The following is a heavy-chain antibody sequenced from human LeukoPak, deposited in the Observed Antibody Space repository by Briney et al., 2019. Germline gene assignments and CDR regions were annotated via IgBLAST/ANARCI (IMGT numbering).Heavy chain of an antibody. J-gene: IGHJ4*02. CDR2: INPNSGGT. CDR3: ARGRGYCTNGVCDFDY. CDR1: GYTFTGYY. D-gene: IGHD2-8*01. Sequence: ASVKVSCKASGYTFTGYYMHWVRQAPGQGLEWMGWINPNSGGTNYAQKFQGRVTMTRDTSISTAYMELSRLRSDDTAVYYCARGRGYCTNGVCDFDYWGQGTLVTVSS. V-gene: IGHV1-2*02.